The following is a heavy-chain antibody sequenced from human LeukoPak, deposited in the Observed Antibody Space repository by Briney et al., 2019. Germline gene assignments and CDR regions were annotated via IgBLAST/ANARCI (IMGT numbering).Heavy chain of an antibody. CDR3: ARLGGRYIGTDY. Sequence: GESLKISCKGSGYNFPTYWIGWVRQMPGKGLEWMGIIYPGDSNTRYSPSFQGQVTISSDKSISTAYLRWSSLKASDTAMYYCARLGGRYIGTDYWGQGTLVTVSS. J-gene: IGHJ4*02. V-gene: IGHV5-51*01. CDR1: GYNFPTYW. D-gene: IGHD6-19*01. CDR2: IYPGDSNT.